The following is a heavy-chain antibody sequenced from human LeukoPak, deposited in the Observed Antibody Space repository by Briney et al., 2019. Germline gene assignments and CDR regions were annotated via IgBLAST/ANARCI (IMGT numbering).Heavy chain of an antibody. Sequence: GGSLRLSCVASGFTFSNYGMHWVRQAPGKGLEWVTTISYDGNDEYYTDSVKGRFTISRDNSKNTLYLEMNSLRAEDTAIYYCAREGPRGNSQFDYWGQGTLVTVSS. D-gene: IGHD2/OR15-2a*01. CDR2: ISYDGNDE. V-gene: IGHV3-30*03. J-gene: IGHJ4*02. CDR1: GFTFSNYG. CDR3: AREGPRGNSQFDY.